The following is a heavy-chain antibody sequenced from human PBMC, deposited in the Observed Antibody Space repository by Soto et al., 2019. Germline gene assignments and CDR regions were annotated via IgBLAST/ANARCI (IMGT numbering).Heavy chain of an antibody. V-gene: IGHV1-69*02. CDR2: IIPILGIA. J-gene: IGHJ6*02. CDR1: GGTFSSYT. Sequence: SVKVSCKASGGTFSSYTISWVRQAPGQGLEWMGRIIPILGIANYAQKFQGRVTITADKSTSTAYMELSSLRSEDTAVYYCAKGGYSGYDYYYYGMDVWGQGTTVTVSS. D-gene: IGHD5-12*01. CDR3: AKGGYSGYDYYYYGMDV.